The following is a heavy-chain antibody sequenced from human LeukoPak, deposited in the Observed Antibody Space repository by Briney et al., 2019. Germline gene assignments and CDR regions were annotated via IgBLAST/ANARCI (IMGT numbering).Heavy chain of an antibody. V-gene: IGHV1-18*01. J-gene: IGHJ4*02. CDR2: ISAYNGNT. D-gene: IGHD3-22*01. Sequence: ASVKVSCKASGYTFTSYGISWVRQASGQGLEWMGWISAYNGNTNYAQKLQGRVTMTTDTSTSTAYMELRSLRSDDTAVYYCARDLSHRYNYDSRGYYILFDHWGQGTLVTVSS. CDR3: ARDLSHRYNYDSRGYYILFDH. CDR1: GYTFTSYG.